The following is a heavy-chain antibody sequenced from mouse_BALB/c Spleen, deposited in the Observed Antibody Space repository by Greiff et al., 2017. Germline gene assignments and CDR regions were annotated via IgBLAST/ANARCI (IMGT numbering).Heavy chain of an antibody. D-gene: IGHD2-1*01. V-gene: IGHV1S81*02. CDR1: GYTFTSYY. CDR3: TGGNLAWFAY. Sequence: QVQLQQPGAELVKPGASVKLSCKASGYTFTSYYMYWVKQRPGQGLEWIGGINPSNGGTNFNEKFKSKATLTVDKSSSTAYMQLSSLTSEDSAVYYCTGGNLAWFAYWGQGTLVTVSA. J-gene: IGHJ3*01. CDR2: INPSNGGT.